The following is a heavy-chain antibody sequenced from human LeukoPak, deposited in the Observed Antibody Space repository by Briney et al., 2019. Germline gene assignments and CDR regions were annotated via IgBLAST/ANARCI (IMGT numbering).Heavy chain of an antibody. CDR1: GFTFSSYA. CDR3: AKGHWAYSSSCDY. D-gene: IGHD6-13*01. CDR2: ISGSGGST. J-gene: IGHJ4*02. V-gene: IGHV3-23*01. Sequence: GGSLRLSCAASGFTFSSYAMSWVRQAPGEGVEWVSAISGSGGSTYYADSLKGRFTISRDNSKNTLYLQMNSLRAEDTAVYYCAKGHWAYSSSCDYWGQGTLVTVSS.